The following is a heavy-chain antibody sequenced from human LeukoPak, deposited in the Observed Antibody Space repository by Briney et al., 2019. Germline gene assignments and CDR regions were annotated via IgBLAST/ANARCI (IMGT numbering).Heavy chain of an antibody. J-gene: IGHJ5*02. V-gene: IGHV4-59*01. CDR1: GGSISSYY. D-gene: IGHD3-10*01. CDR3: ARDSGTTGEVKFDP. Sequence: SETLSLTCTISGGSISSYYWSWIRQPPGKGLEWIGYIYYSGSTNYNPSLKSRVTISVDTSKNQFSLKLSSVTAADTAVYYCARDSGTTGEVKFDPWGQGTLVTVSS. CDR2: IYYSGST.